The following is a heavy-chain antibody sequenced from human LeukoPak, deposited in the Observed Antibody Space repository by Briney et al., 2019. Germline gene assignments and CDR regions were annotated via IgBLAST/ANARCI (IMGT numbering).Heavy chain of an antibody. Sequence: GGSLRLSCAASGFSDSSNYMSWVRQSPGKGLEWVSVIYSGGSTYYADSVKGRFTISRDNLKNTLYLQMNSLRGEDTAVYYCARSGAAGTFDYWGQGTLVTVSS. J-gene: IGHJ4*02. CDR3: ARSGAAGTFDY. CDR1: GFSDSSNY. D-gene: IGHD6-13*01. CDR2: IYSGGST. V-gene: IGHV3-66*01.